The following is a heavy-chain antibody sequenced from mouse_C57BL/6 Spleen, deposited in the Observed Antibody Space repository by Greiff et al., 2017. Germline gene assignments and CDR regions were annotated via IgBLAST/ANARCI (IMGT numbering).Heavy chain of an antibody. Sequence: QVQLQQSGAELVRPGASVKLSCKASGYTFTDYYINWVKQRPGQGLEWIARIYPGSGNTYYNEKFKGKATLTAEQSSSTAYMQLSSLTSEDSAVYFCARKRDGNYEGGAMDYWGQGTSVTVSS. D-gene: IGHD2-1*01. CDR1: GYTFTDYY. CDR2: IYPGSGNT. V-gene: IGHV1-76*01. CDR3: ARKRDGNYEGGAMDY. J-gene: IGHJ4*01.